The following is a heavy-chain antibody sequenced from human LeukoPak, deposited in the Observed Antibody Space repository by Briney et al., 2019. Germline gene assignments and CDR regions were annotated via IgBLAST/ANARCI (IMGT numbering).Heavy chain of an antibody. Sequence: SETLSLTCTVSGGSISSSSYYWGWIRQPPGKGLEWIGSIYYSGSTYYNPSLKSRVTISVDTSKNQFSLKLSSVTAADTAVYYCARLSGSYSGYWGQGTLVTVS. CDR2: IYYSGST. CDR3: ARLSGSYSGY. J-gene: IGHJ4*02. CDR1: GGSISSSSYY. V-gene: IGHV4-39*01. D-gene: IGHD1-26*01.